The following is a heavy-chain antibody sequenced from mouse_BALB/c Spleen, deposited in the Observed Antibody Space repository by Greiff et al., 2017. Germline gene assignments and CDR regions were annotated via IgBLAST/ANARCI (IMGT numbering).Heavy chain of an antibody. J-gene: IGHJ1*01. CDR1: GFNIKDTY. D-gene: IGHD1-1*01. V-gene: IGHV14-3*02. Sequence: EVKLVEYGAELVKPGASVKLSCTASGFNIKDTYMHWVKQRPEQGLEWIGRIDPANGNTKYDPKFQGKATITADTSSNTDYLQLSSLTSEDTAVYYCARSDYYGSSYRYFDVWGAGTTVTVSS. CDR3: ARSDYYGSSYRYFDV. CDR2: IDPANGNT.